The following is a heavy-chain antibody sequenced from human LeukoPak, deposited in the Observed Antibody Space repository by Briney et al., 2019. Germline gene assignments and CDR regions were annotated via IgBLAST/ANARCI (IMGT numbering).Heavy chain of an antibody. CDR2: INHTGNT. CDR1: GFTFSSYA. CDR3: ARKTVPTGVDY. V-gene: IGHV4-34*01. D-gene: IGHD4-17*01. J-gene: IGHJ4*02. Sequence: PGGSLRLSCAASGFTFSSYAMSWVRQAPGKGLEWIGEINHTGNTGYNPSLKSRVTISVDTSKNQFSLKLSSVTAADTAVYYCARKTVPTGVDYWGQGTLVTVSS.